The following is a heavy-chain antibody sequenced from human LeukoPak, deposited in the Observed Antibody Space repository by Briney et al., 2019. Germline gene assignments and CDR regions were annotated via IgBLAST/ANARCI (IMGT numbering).Heavy chain of an antibody. Sequence: SQTLSLTCAISGDSVSDNTAAWNWIRKSPSRGLEWLGRTYYRSKWYNDYAVSVKSRITINPDTSKNQFSLQLNSVTPEDTAVYYCASGRTYYYGSGSYPMDYWGQGTLVTVSS. CDR2: TYYRSKWYN. CDR1: GDSVSDNTAA. CDR3: ASGRTYYYGSGSYPMDY. D-gene: IGHD3-10*01. J-gene: IGHJ4*02. V-gene: IGHV6-1*01.